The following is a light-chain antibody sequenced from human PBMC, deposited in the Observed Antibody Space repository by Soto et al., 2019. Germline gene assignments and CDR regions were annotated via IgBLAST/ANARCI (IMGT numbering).Light chain of an antibody. Sequence: DIQMTQSPPSLSASVGDRVTIACRASQSITSFLNWYQQKPGKAPKLLIYAASTLQSGVPSRFSGSGFGTDFTLTISSLQPEDFATYYCQQSYELFSFGPGTKVDF. CDR3: QQSYELFS. J-gene: IGKJ3*01. V-gene: IGKV1-39*01. CDR2: AAS. CDR1: QSITSF.